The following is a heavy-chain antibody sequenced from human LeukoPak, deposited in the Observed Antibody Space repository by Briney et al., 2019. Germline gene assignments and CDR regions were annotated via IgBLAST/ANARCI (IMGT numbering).Heavy chain of an antibody. Sequence: SETLSLTCTVSGGPISSSSYYWGWIRQPPGKGLEWIGSIYYSGSTYYNPSLKSRVTISVDTSKNQFSLKLSSVTAADTAVYYCARADSSVSPQPDYWGQGTLVTVSS. J-gene: IGHJ4*02. V-gene: IGHV4-39*01. D-gene: IGHD6-19*01. CDR1: GGPISSSSYY. CDR3: ARADSSVSPQPDY. CDR2: IYYSGST.